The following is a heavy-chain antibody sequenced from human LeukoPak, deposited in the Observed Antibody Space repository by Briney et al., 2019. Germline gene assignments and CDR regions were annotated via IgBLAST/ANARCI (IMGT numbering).Heavy chain of an antibody. CDR2: INHSGST. CDR1: GGSISSYY. V-gene: IGHV4-34*01. Sequence: SETLSLTCTVSGGSISSYYWSWIRQPPGKGLEWIGEINHSGSTNYNPSLKSRVTISVDTSKNQFSLKLSSVTAADTAVYYCARASRGYSRFDPWGQGTLVTVSS. J-gene: IGHJ5*02. D-gene: IGHD3-22*01. CDR3: ARASRGYSRFDP.